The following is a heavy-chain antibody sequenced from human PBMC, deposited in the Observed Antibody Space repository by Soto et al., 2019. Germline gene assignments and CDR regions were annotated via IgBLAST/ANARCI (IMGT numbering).Heavy chain of an antibody. Sequence: ASVKVSCKASGYTFTSYYMHWVRQAPGQGLEWMGIINPSGGSTSYAQKFQGRVTMTRDTSTSTVYMELSSLRSEDTAVYYCARERGVTFGGVIPPDYYYYGMDVWGQGTTVTVSS. V-gene: IGHV1-46*03. D-gene: IGHD3-16*02. CDR1: GYTFTSYY. J-gene: IGHJ6*02. CDR3: ARERGVTFGGVIPPDYYYYGMDV. CDR2: INPSGGST.